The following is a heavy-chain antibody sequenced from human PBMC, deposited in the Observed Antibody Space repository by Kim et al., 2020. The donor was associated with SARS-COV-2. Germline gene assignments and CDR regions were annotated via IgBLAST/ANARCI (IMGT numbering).Heavy chain of an antibody. Sequence: DSLKGRLTISRDNPKNTLYVKMNSLRAEDTAVYYCAKGTMIVVPDAWFDPWGQGTLVTVSS. V-gene: IGHV3-23*01. D-gene: IGHD3-22*01. J-gene: IGHJ5*02. CDR3: AKGTMIVVPDAWFDP.